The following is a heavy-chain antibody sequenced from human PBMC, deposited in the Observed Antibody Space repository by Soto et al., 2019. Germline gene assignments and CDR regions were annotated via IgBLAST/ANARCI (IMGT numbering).Heavy chain of an antibody. CDR2: ISHSGST. V-gene: IGHV4-39*01. D-gene: IGHD3-9*01. J-gene: IGHJ4*02. CDR1: GASTDSTIHY. Sequence: QLQLQESGPGLVKPSETLSLTCNVSGASTDSTIHYWAWIRQSPGKGLEWIGSISHSGSTHYNPSLKSRITISADKSKNQFSLTLTTVTPADTAVYFCARHMDYNILTGYFVWGQGTLVTVS. CDR3: ARHMDYNILTGYFV.